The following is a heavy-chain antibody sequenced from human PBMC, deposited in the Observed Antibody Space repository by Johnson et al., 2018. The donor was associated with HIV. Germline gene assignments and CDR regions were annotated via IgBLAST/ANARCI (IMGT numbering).Heavy chain of an antibody. V-gene: IGHV3-64*01. CDR2: RSSNGIGT. D-gene: IGHD6-13*01. CDR1: GFTFSDHY. Sequence: VQLVESGGGLVQPGGSLRLSCAVSGFTFSDHYMDWVRQAPGKGLEWVGRSSNGIGTYYANSVDGRFTISRDNDKNTLYLEMGSLRVEDMAVYYCASEGSWDAFDIWGQGTMVTVSS. CDR3: ASEGSWDAFDI. J-gene: IGHJ3*02.